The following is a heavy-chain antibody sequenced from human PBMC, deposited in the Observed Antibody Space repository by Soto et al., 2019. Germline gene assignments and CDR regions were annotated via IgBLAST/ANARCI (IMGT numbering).Heavy chain of an antibody. CDR1: RGSISSGVYY. V-gene: IGHV4-31*01. CDR2: IYYSGST. Sequence: SETLSLTCTVSRGSISSGVYYWSCIRQHPGTGLAWMGYIYYSGSTYYNPSLKRPVTISVDTSKKQFSLKLSSVTAVDTAVYYCASTHPIFGVVNGMDVWGQGTTVTVSS. D-gene: IGHD3-3*01. J-gene: IGHJ6*02. CDR3: ASTHPIFGVVNGMDV.